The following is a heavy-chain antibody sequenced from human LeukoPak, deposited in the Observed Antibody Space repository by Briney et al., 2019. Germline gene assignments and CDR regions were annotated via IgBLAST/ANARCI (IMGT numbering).Heavy chain of an antibody. CDR3: ARDMSLYSGSYYHDAFDI. Sequence: ASVKVSCTASGYTFTSYYMHWVRQAPGQGLEWMGIINPSGGSTSYAQKFQGRVTMTRDTSTSTVYMGLSSLRSEDTAVYYCARDMSLYSGSYYHDAFDIWGQGTMVTVSS. D-gene: IGHD1-26*01. V-gene: IGHV1-46*01. CDR2: INPSGGST. CDR1: GYTFTSYY. J-gene: IGHJ3*02.